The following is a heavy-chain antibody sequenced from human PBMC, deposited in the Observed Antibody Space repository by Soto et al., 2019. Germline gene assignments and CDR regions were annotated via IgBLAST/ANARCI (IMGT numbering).Heavy chain of an antibody. CDR3: AGEDAALGSVYFHY. J-gene: IGHJ4*02. V-gene: IGHV4-30-4*01. CDR1: GGSISSGDYY. CDR2: IYYSGST. Sequence: SETLSLTCTVSGGSISSGDYYWSWIRQPPGKGLEWIGYIYYSGSTYYNPSLKSRVTISVDTSKNQFSLKLSSVTAADTAVCYCAGEDAALGSVYFHYWGQGTLVTSPQ. D-gene: IGHD6-25*01.